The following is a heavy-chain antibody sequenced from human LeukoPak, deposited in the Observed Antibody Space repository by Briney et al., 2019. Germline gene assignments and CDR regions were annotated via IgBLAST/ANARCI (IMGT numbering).Heavy chain of an antibody. J-gene: IGHJ4*02. V-gene: IGHV4-59*12. CDR3: ANTQRSYGSGNYITYYFDY. Sequence: SETLSLTCTVSGGSISSYYWSWIRQPPGKGLEWIGYIYYSGSTNYNPSLKSRVTISVDTSKNQFSLKLSSVTAADTAVYYCANTQRSYGSGNYITYYFDYWGQGTLVTVSS. CDR1: GGSISSYY. CDR2: IYYSGST. D-gene: IGHD3-10*01.